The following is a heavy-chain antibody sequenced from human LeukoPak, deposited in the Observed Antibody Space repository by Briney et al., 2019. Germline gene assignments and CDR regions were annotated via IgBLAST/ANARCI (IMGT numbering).Heavy chain of an antibody. V-gene: IGHV3-43*02. D-gene: IGHD2-2*01. Sequence: AGGSLRLSCPASGFTFDDYAMHWVRQAPGKGLEWVSLISGDGGSTYYTDSVKGRFTISRDNSKNSLYLQMNSLRTEDTALYYCAKDLDCSSTSCTPHYGMDVWGQGTTVTVSS. CDR1: GFTFDDYA. CDR2: ISGDGGST. J-gene: IGHJ6*02. CDR3: AKDLDCSSTSCTPHYGMDV.